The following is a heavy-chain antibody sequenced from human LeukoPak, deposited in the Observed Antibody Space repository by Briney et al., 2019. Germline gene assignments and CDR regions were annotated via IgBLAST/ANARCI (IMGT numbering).Heavy chain of an antibody. V-gene: IGHV1-69*04. D-gene: IGHD2-15*01. CDR2: IIPILGIA. CDR3: ARGGGVVVFYGMDV. J-gene: IGHJ6*02. CDR1: GGTFSSYA. Sequence: ASVTVSCKASGGTFSSYAISWVRQAPGQGLEWMGRIIPILGIANYAQKFQRRVTITADKSTSTAYMELSSLRSEDTAVYYCARGGGVVVFYGMDVWGQGTTVTVSS.